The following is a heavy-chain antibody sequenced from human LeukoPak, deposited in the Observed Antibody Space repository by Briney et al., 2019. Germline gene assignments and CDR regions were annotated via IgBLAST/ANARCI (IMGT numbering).Heavy chain of an antibody. CDR1: GFTFSDYW. Sequence: PGGSLRLSCVASGFTFSDYWMSWVRQAPGKGLEWVANIKHDGSERHYVDSVKGRFTISRDNAENSLYLQMNSLRAEDTAVYYCARDKSITFGGVIGDIDYWGQGTLVTVSS. D-gene: IGHD3-16*02. J-gene: IGHJ4*02. CDR3: ARDKSITFGGVIGDIDY. CDR2: IKHDGSER. V-gene: IGHV3-7*01.